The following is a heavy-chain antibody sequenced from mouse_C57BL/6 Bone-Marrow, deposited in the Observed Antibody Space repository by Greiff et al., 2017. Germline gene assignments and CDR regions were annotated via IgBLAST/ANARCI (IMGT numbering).Heavy chain of an antibody. V-gene: IGHV1-54*01. Sequence: VKLMESGAELVRPGTSVKVSCKASGCAFTNYLIEWVKQRPGQGLEWIGVINPGSGGTNYNEKFKGKATLTADKSSSTAYMQLSSLTSEDSAVYFCARLRRFAYWGQGTLVTVSA. CDR2: INPGSGGT. CDR3: ARLRRFAY. D-gene: IGHD2-4*01. CDR1: GCAFTNYL. J-gene: IGHJ3*01.